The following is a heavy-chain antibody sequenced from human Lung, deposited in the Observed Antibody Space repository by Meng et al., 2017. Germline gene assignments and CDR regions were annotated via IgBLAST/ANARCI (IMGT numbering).Heavy chain of an antibody. V-gene: IGHV4-4*02. CDR1: GGSITSNNW. CDR2: IYYSGST. J-gene: IGHJ3*02. CDR3: ARDRYCSSMNCYDALDI. Sequence: QVQLQESGPGLVKPSGTLSLTCAASGGSITSNNWWSWVRQPPGKGLEWIGEIYYSGSTNYNPSLMGRLIMSVDKSENRFSLRLSSVTAADTAVYYCARDRYCSSMNCYDALDIWGQGTLVTVSS. D-gene: IGHD2-2*01.